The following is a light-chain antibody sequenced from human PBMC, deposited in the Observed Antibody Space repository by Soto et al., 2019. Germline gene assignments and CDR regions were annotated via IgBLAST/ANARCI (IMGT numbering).Light chain of an antibody. CDR2: DVN. CDR3: ASYTSTYTLV. V-gene: IGLV2-14*01. CDR1: IDDVGAYNY. Sequence: QSALTQPASVSGCPGQSITISCTGTIDDVGAYNYVSWYQQRPGSAPQLLIYDVNNRPSGASNRFSGSKSGHTAYLTISGLQSNDEANYHCASYTSTYTLVFGTGTKLTVL. J-gene: IGLJ1*01.